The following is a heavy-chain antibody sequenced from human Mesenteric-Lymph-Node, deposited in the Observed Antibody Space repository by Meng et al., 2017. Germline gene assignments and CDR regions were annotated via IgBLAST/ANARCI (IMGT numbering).Heavy chain of an antibody. V-gene: IGHV4-31*03. CDR3: ARTNYGDYNWFDP. D-gene: IGHD4-17*01. CDR2: IYYSGST. J-gene: IGHJ5*02. CDR1: GGSISSGGYY. Sequence: QLQLPESGSGLGKPSPTLSLTCTVSGGSISSGGYYWSWIRQHPGKGLEWIGYIYYSGSTYYNPSLRSRVAISIDTSKNQFSLKLTSVTAADTAVYFCARTNYGDYNWFDPWGQGTLVTVSS.